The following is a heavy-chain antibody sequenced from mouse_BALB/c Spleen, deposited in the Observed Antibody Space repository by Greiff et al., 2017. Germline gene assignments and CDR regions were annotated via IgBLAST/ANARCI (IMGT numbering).Heavy chain of an antibody. CDR1: GFSLTSYD. J-gene: IGHJ4*01. V-gene: IGHV2-9-2*01. CDR2: IWTGGGT. D-gene: IGHD2-4*01. CDR3: VRDRGLRRDYYAMDY. Sequence: VKLMESGPGLVAPSQSLSITCTVSGFSLTSYDISWIRQPPGKGLEWLGVIWTGGGTNYNSAFMSRLSISKDNSKSQVFLKMNSLQTDDTAIYYCVRDRGLRRDYYAMDYWGQGTSVTVSS.